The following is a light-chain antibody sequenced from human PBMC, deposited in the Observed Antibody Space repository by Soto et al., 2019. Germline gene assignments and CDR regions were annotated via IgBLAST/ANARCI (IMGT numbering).Light chain of an antibody. V-gene: IGKV1-39*01. CDR2: GAS. CDR1: QSISIY. J-gene: IGKJ5*01. Sequence: DIQMTQSPSSVSAYVGDRVSMTCRSSQSISIYLNWYQLKPGKAPNLLMYGASYLKSGVPTRFSGSGSGTDFTLTISSLQPEDFAIYYCQQTYTTPEITFGQGTRLEIK. CDR3: QQTYTTPEIT.